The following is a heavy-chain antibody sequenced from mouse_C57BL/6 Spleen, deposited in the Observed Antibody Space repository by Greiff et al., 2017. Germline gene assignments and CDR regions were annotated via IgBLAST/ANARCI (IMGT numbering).Heavy chain of an antibody. V-gene: IGHV1-53*01. Sequence: QVQLQQPGTELVKPGASVKLSCKASGYTFTSYWMHWVKQRPGKGLEWIGNINPSNGGTNYNEKLKSKATLTVDKSSSTAYMQLSSLTSEDSAVYYCAKSYGFSDYWGQGTTLTVSS. D-gene: IGHD2-2*01. CDR1: GYTFTSYW. CDR2: INPSNGGT. J-gene: IGHJ2*01. CDR3: AKSYGFSDY.